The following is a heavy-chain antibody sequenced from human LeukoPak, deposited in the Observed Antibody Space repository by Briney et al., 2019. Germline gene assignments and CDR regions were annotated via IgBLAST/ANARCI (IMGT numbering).Heavy chain of an antibody. D-gene: IGHD2-15*01. CDR2: ISGSGGST. J-gene: IGHJ4*02. CDR1: GFTFSSYA. V-gene: IGHV3-23*01. Sequence: PGGSLRLSCAASGFTFSSYAMSWVRQAPGKGLEWVSAISGSGGSTYYADSVKGRFTISRDNSKNTLYLQMNSLRAEDRAVYYCAKFCSGGSCYDYWGQGTLVTVSS. CDR3: AKFCSGGSCYDY.